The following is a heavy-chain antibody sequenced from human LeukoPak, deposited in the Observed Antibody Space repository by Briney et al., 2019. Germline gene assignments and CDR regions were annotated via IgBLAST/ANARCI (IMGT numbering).Heavy chain of an antibody. CDR2: ISSSGNTI. J-gene: IGHJ6*02. CDR1: GFTFSDYY. CDR3: ARDRAGYYYYGMDV. D-gene: IGHD3-10*01. V-gene: IGHV3-11*01. Sequence: GGSLRLSCAASGFTFSDYYMSWIRQAPGKGLEWVAYISSSGNTIYYTDSVKGRFTISRDNAKNSLYLQMNSLRAEDTAVYYCARDRAGYYYYGMDVWGQGTTVTVSS.